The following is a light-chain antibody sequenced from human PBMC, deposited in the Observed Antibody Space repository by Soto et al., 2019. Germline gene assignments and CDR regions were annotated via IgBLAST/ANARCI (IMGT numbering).Light chain of an antibody. CDR2: DNN. CDR3: GPWDSSLSAHV. CDR1: SSNIGNNY. Sequence: SGLTQPPSVSAAPGQKVTISCSGSSSNIGNNYVSWYQQLPGTAPKLLIYDNNKRPSGIPDRFSGSKSGTSATLGITGLQTGDEADYYCGPWDSSLSAHVFGTGTKVTVL. J-gene: IGLJ1*01. V-gene: IGLV1-51*01.